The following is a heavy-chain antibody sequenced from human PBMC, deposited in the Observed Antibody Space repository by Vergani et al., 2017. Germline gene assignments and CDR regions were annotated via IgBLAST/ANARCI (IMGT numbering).Heavy chain of an antibody. CDR1: GGSLDIHSQT. J-gene: IGHJ3*02. Sequence: QAQLQESGPRLVKPSQTLSLTCSFSGGSLDIHSQTWGWIRQLAGEGLEWIGLIDFKGNSNFSPSLESRVTMSADASRGRFSLNLRAVTPSDTAVYYCVRVHHTSDVLVAFDIWGREIKVTVSS. V-gene: IGHV4-61*02. CDR3: VRVHHTSDVLVAFDI. CDR2: IDFKGNS. D-gene: IGHD1-14*01.